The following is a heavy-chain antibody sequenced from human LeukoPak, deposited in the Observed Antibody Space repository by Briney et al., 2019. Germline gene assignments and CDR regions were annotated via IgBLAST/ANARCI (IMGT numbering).Heavy chain of an antibody. CDR2: MNPNSGNT. V-gene: IGHV1-8*01. CDR1: GYTFTSYD. CDR3: ARGDILTGYPGAYYYYYHMDV. J-gene: IGHJ6*03. Sequence: GASVKVSCKASGYTFTSYDINWVRQATGQGLEWMGWMNPNSGNTGYAQKFQGRVTMTRNTSISTAYMELSSLRSEDTAVYYCARGDILTGYPGAYYYYYHMDVWGKGTTVTISS. D-gene: IGHD3-9*01.